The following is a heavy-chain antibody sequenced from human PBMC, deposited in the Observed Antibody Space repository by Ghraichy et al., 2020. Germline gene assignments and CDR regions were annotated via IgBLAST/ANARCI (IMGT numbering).Heavy chain of an antibody. D-gene: IGHD3-3*01. CDR2: NTGSGETT. CDR3: ARHPVSYYDVLSGFYPFDY. Sequence: LSLTCAASGFSFASYAMSWVRQVPGKGLQWVSGNTGSGETTHYAESVRDRFSISRDNSKSTLFLQMNSLRAEDTAIYYCARHPVSYYDVLSGFYPFDYWGQGTLVTVSS. J-gene: IGHJ4*02. V-gene: IGHV3-23*01. CDR1: GFSFASYA.